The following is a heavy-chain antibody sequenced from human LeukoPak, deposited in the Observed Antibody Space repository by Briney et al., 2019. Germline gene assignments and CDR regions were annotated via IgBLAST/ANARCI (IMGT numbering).Heavy chain of an antibody. J-gene: IGHJ6*03. CDR3: ARVRSLGYCSGGSCYSSRTRRYYYYYMDV. Sequence: ASVKVSCKASGYTFTSYGISWVRQAPGKGLEWMGGFDPEDGETIYAQKFQGRVTMTEDTSTDTAYMELSSLRSDDTAVYYCARVRSLGYCSGGSCYSSRTRRYYYYYMDVWGKGTTVTVSS. CDR1: GYTFTSYG. V-gene: IGHV1-24*01. CDR2: FDPEDGET. D-gene: IGHD2-15*01.